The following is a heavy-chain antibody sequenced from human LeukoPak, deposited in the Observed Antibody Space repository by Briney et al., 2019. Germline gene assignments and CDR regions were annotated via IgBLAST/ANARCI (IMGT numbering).Heavy chain of an antibody. Sequence: SETLSLTCTVSGASISSRNDYWGWIRQPPGKGLEWIGTISFGGSTYYNPSLKSRVTISVDTSKNQVSLRLSSVNAADTAVYYCARHFGRYPHDPGDGEVTFDIWGQGTMVTVSS. J-gene: IGHJ3*02. D-gene: IGHD3/OR15-3a*01. CDR1: GASISSRNDY. CDR3: ARHFGRYPHDPGDGEVTFDI. CDR2: ISFGGST. V-gene: IGHV4-39*01.